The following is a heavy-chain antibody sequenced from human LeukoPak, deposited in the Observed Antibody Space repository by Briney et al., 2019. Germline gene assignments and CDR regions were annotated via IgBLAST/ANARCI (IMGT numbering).Heavy chain of an antibody. Sequence: PSETLSLTCTVSGDSISSYYWSWIRQPPGKGLEWIGYIYYSGSTNYNPSLKSRVTISVDTSKNQFSLKLSSVTAADTAVYYCAREGTTGLWFGESGDAFDIWGQGTMVTVSS. CDR1: GDSISSYY. V-gene: IGHV4-59*01. CDR2: IYYSGST. J-gene: IGHJ3*02. D-gene: IGHD3-10*01. CDR3: AREGTTGLWFGESGDAFDI.